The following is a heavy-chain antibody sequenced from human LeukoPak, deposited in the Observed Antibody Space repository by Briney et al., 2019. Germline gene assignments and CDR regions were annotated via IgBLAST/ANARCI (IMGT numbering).Heavy chain of an antibody. CDR3: AAQYSSGWPNFDY. CDR1: GGSISSYY. Sequence: SETLSLTCTVSGGSISSYYWSWIRQPLGKGLEWIGYIYYSGSTNYNPSLKSRVTISVDTSKNQFSLKLSSVTAADTAVYYCAAQYSSGWPNFDYWGQGTLVTVSS. V-gene: IGHV4-59*01. CDR2: IYYSGST. J-gene: IGHJ4*02. D-gene: IGHD6-19*01.